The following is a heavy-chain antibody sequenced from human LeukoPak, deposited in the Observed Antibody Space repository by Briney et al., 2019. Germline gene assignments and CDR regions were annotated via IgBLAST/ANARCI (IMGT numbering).Heavy chain of an antibody. CDR2: IRSKAYGGTT. CDR1: GFTFGDYA. J-gene: IGHJ4*02. CDR3: TRSSPISPYYDILTRYYIDYSSKAQEFDY. D-gene: IGHD3-9*01. V-gene: IGHV3-49*03. Sequence: GGSLRLSCTASGFTFGDYAMSWFRQAPGKGLEWVGFIRSKAYGGTTEYAASVKGRFTISRDDSKSIAYLQMNSLKTEDTAVYYCTRSSPISPYYDILTRYYIDYSSKAQEFDYWGQGTLVTVSS.